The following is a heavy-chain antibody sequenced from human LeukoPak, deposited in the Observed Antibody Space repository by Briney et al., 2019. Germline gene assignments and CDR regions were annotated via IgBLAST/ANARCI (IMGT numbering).Heavy chain of an antibody. Sequence: PSETLSLTCTVSGESIASSTYYWGWIRQAPGKGLEWLGIVYWSGTTYYNPSFKSRVTISVDTSKSEFSLKLRSVAAADTAVYYCARHNYTHYYDSLGNYYYYHMDVWGKGTTVTVSS. CDR2: VYWSGTT. CDR3: ARHNYTHYYDSLGNYYYYHMDV. D-gene: IGHD3-22*01. J-gene: IGHJ6*03. CDR1: GESIASSTYY. V-gene: IGHV4-39*01.